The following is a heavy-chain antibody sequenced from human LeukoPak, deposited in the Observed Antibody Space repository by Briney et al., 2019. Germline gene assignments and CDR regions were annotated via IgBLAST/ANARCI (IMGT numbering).Heavy chain of an antibody. CDR2: IWYDGSNK. CDR1: GFTFSSYA. CDR3: ARDRVIVVVTDGMDV. D-gene: IGHD3-22*01. Sequence: GGSLRLSCAASGFTFSSYAMSWVRQAPGKGLEWVAVIWYDGSNKYYAVSVKGRFTISRDNSKNTLYLQMNSLRAEDTAVYYCARDRVIVVVTDGMDVWGQGTTVTVSS. V-gene: IGHV3-33*08. J-gene: IGHJ6*02.